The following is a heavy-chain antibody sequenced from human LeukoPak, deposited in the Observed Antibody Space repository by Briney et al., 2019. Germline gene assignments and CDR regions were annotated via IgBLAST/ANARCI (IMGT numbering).Heavy chain of an antibody. CDR2: IATYNGKT. CDR1: GYTFSSYG. D-gene: IGHD6-13*01. V-gene: IGHV1-18*01. J-gene: IGHJ5*02. CDR3: ARDMVGSAADGNWFDP. Sequence: ASVKVSCKASGYTFSSYGISWVRQAPGQGLEWVGWIATYNGKTKYAEKVQGRVTMTTDTSTTTAYMELRTLRSDDTAVYYCARDMVGSAADGNWFDPWGQGTLVTVSS.